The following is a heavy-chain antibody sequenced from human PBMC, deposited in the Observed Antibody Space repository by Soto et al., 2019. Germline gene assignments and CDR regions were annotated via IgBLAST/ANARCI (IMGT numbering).Heavy chain of an antibody. Sequence: PSETLSLTCTVSGASMNSYHWSWIRQPAGKGLEWIGHIHSSGSTNYNPSLKSRVTMSVDTSKNQFSLRLMSLTAADTAVYYSARDQGVAAAGITWFDPWGQGSLVTVSS. CDR3: ARDQGVAAAGITWFDP. D-gene: IGHD6-13*01. J-gene: IGHJ5*02. V-gene: IGHV4-4*07. CDR2: IHSSGST. CDR1: GASMNSYH.